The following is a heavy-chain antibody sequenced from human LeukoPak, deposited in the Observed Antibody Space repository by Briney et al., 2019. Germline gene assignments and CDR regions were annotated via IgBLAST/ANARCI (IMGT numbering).Heavy chain of an antibody. CDR1: GFTFSSYS. D-gene: IGHD3-22*01. Sequence: GGSLRLFCAASGFTFSSYSMNWVRQAPGKGLEWVSSISSSSSYIYYADSVKGRFTISRDNAKNSLYLQMNSLRAEDTAVYYCARERPDDYYDSSGYRTTPEYYFDYWGQGTLVTVSS. CDR3: ARERPDDYYDSSGYRTTPEYYFDY. J-gene: IGHJ4*02. V-gene: IGHV3-21*01. CDR2: ISSSSSYI.